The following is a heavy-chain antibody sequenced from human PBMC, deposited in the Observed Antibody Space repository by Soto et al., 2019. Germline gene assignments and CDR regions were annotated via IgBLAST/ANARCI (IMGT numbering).Heavy chain of an antibody. J-gene: IGHJ4*02. D-gene: IGHD3-10*01. CDR3: AKVRRYGSGSHN. V-gene: IGHV3-23*01. CDR1: GFTFSSYA. CDR2: ISGSGGST. Sequence: EVQLLESGGGLVQPGGSLRLSCAASGFTFSSYAMSWVRQAPGKGLEWVSAISGSGGSTYYADSVKGRFTISRDNSKNTLYMQMNSLIAEDTAVYYCAKVRRYGSGSHNWGQGTLVTVSS.